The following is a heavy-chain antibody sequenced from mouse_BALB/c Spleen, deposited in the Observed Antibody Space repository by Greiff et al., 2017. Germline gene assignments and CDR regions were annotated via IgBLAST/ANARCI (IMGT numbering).Heavy chain of an antibody. J-gene: IGHJ3*01. CDR3: ARSEGYSPWFAY. V-gene: IGHV14-3*02. Sequence: VQLQQSGAELVKPGASVKLSCTASGFNIKDTYMHWVKQRPEHGLEWIGRIDPANGNTKYDPKFQGKATITADTSSNTAYLQLSSLTSEDTAVYYCARSEGYSPWFAYWGQGTLVTVSA. CDR1: GFNIKDTY. CDR2: IDPANGNT.